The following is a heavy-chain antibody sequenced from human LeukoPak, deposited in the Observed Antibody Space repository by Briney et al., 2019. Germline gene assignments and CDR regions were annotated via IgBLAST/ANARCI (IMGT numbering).Heavy chain of an antibody. Sequence: ASVKVSCKASGYTFTSYDINWVRQATGQGLEWMGWMNPNSGNTGYAQKFQGRVTMTRNTSISTAYMELSSLRSEDTAVYYCARGGHYYGSGSYYNPLSNWFDPWGQGTLVTVSS. D-gene: IGHD3-10*01. J-gene: IGHJ5*02. CDR1: GYTFTSYD. CDR2: MNPNSGNT. CDR3: ARGGHYYGSGSYYNPLSNWFDP. V-gene: IGHV1-8*01.